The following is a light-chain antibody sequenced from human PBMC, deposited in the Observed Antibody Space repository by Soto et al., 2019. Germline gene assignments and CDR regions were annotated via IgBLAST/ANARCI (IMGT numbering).Light chain of an antibody. CDR3: NSYTSSSTVI. CDR1: SSDVGGYEH. CDR2: KVS. Sequence: QSVLTQPASVSGSPGQSITISCTGTSSDVGGYEHVSWYQQHPGKAPKLIIYKVSYRPTGVSNRFSGSKSDNTASLTISGLQAEDEADYYCNSYTSSSTVIFGGGTKVTVL. V-gene: IGLV2-14*01. J-gene: IGLJ2*01.